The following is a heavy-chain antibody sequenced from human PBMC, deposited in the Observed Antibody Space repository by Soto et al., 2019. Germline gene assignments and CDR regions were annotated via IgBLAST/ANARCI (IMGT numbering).Heavy chain of an antibody. D-gene: IGHD3-10*01. V-gene: IGHV3-30-3*01. CDR3: ARGTYYYGSQTYYFDF. Sequence: VQLVESGGGVVQPGRSLRLSCAASGFTFSSYTMHWVRQAPGKGLAWVAIISYDGSNEYYADSVKGRFTISRDNSKNTLYLQMKSLRPEDTAVYYCARGTYYYGSQTYYFDFWGQGTLVTVSS. J-gene: IGHJ4*02. CDR1: GFTFSSYT. CDR2: ISYDGSNE.